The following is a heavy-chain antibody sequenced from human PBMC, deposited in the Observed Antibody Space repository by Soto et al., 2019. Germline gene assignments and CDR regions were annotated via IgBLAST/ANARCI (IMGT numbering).Heavy chain of an antibody. CDR2: LYSGGST. Sequence: DVKLVESGGGLVQPGGSLRLSCEPSGFTVSDYYRPWVRQAPGKGLEWVSLLYSGGSTIYADSVKGRVTISRDSSKNTLYLQMNSLRVEDTAVYYCARATVGASDFGFDSWGQGTLVTVSS. CDR3: ARATVGASDFGFDS. CDR1: GFTVSDYY. V-gene: IGHV3-53*01. D-gene: IGHD1-26*01. J-gene: IGHJ4*02.